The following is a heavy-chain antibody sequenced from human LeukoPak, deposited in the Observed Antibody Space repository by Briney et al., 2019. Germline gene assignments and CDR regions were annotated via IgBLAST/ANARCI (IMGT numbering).Heavy chain of an antibody. D-gene: IGHD3-9*01. J-gene: IGHJ4*02. V-gene: IGHV3-53*05. CDR1: GFTIGKSD. CDR3: ARGSMPGTGLPFDY. CDR2: VYTGGRT. Sequence: GGSLRLSCATSGFTIGKSDMAWVRQAPGKGLEWVSIVYTGGRTFHADTVKGRFTMSRDQSKNTVGLQMNSLRSEDTALYYCARGSMPGTGLPFDYWGQGTQVSVSS.